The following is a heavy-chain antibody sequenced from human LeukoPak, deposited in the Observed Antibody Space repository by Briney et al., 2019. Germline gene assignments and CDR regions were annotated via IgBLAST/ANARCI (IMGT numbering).Heavy chain of an antibody. CDR2: VYHSGST. V-gene: IGHV4-4*02. CDR1: GDSISTNHW. D-gene: IGHD3-3*01. J-gene: IGHJ6*02. CDR3: ARLTAVLRFLEWLPAGGMDV. Sequence: PSGTLSLTCAVSGDSISTNHWWSWVRQPPGKGLEWIGEVYHSGSTNYNPSLKSRVTISVDKSKNLFSLKLSSVTAADTAVYYCARLTAVLRFLEWLPAGGMDVWGQGTTVTVSS.